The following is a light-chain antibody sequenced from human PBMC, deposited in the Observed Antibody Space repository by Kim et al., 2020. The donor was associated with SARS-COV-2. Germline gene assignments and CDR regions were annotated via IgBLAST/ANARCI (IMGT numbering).Light chain of an antibody. V-gene: IGLV2-14*03. CDR1: SSDIGAYNY. J-gene: IGLJ2*01. CDR2: DVN. CDR3: SSFRSGGTLV. Sequence: GQSITISCTGTSSDIGAYNYVSWYRQHPGKVPQVIIFDVNDRPSGVSNRFSGSKSGNTASLTISGLQAEDEADYYCSSFRSGGTLVFGGGTKVTVL.